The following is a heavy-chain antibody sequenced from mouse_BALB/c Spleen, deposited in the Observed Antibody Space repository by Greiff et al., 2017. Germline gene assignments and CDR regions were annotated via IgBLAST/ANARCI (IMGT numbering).Heavy chain of an antibody. J-gene: IGHJ3*01. D-gene: IGHD2-3*01. CDR2: IRLKSNNYAT. CDR3: TRDDGYAWFAY. V-gene: IGHV6-6*02. CDR1: GFTFSNYW. Sequence: EVQLVESGGGLVQPGGSMKLSCVASGFTFSNYWMNWVRQSPEKGLEWVAEIRLKSNNYATHYAESVKGRFTISRDDSKSSVYLQMNNLRAEDTGIYYCTRDDGYAWFAYWGQGTLVTVSA.